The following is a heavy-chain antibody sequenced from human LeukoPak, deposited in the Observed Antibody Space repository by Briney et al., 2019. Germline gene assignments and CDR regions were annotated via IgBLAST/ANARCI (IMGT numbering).Heavy chain of an antibody. Sequence: PSETLSLTCTVSGGSISSYYWSWIRQPPGKGLEWIGYIYYSGSANYNPSLRSRVTISIDTSKNQFSLKLRSVTAADTAVYHCARLVYDCRGYYFDYWGQGTLVTVSS. CDR1: GGSISSYY. CDR3: ARLVYDCRGYYFDY. CDR2: IYYSGSA. J-gene: IGHJ4*02. D-gene: IGHD3-22*01. V-gene: IGHV4-59*08.